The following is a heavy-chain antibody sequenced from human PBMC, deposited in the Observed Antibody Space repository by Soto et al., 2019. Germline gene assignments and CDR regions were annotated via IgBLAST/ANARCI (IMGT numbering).Heavy chain of an antibody. CDR1: GFTLSDHY. D-gene: IGHD3-22*01. CDR3: VTARYFSDSSGYNRRRDS. CDR2: SRDKPQGYST. V-gene: IGHV3-72*01. Sequence: EVQLVQSGGGLVQPGGSLRLSCAGSGFTLSDHYIDWVRQAPGKGLEWVGRSRDKPQGYSTAYAPSVKGRFTTSRDESKISASLQISSMKTEDTAVYSCVTARYFSDSSGYNRRRDSWDQGSLTTVPS. J-gene: IGHJ4*02.